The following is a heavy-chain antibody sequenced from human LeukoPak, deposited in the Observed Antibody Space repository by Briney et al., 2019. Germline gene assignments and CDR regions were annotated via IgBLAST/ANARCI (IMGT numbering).Heavy chain of an antibody. CDR3: ARAYCGGDCHWGDAFDI. V-gene: IGHV4-59*01. CDR1: GGSISSYY. Sequence: PSETLSLTCTVSGGSISSYYWSWIRQPPGKGLEWIGYIYYSGSTNYNPSLKSRVTISVDTSKNQFSLKLSSVTAADTAVYYCARAYCGGDCHWGDAFDIWGQGTMVTVSS. D-gene: IGHD2-21*02. J-gene: IGHJ3*02. CDR2: IYYSGST.